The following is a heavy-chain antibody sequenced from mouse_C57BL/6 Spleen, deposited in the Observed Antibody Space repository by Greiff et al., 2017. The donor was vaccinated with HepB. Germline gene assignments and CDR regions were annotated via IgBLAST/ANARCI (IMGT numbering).Heavy chain of an antibody. CDR1: GFNIKDDY. D-gene: IGHD2-3*01. J-gene: IGHJ3*01. V-gene: IGHV14-4*01. CDR3: TTMVTPAY. Sequence: EVQLQQSGAELVRPGASVKLSCTASGFNIKDDYMHWVKQRPEQGLEWIGWIDPENGDTEYASKFQGKATITEDTSSNTAYLQLSSLASEDTAGYYCTTMVTPAYWGQGTLVTVSA. CDR2: IDPENGDT.